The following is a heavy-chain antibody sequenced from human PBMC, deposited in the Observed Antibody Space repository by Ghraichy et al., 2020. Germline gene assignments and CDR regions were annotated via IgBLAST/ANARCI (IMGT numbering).Heavy chain of an antibody. J-gene: IGHJ6*03. V-gene: IGHV1-18*01. Sequence: ASVKVSCKVSGYNFSSSGTRLLRESPGQGLERKGWISAYNGNTNYAQKLQGRVTMTTDTSTSTAYMELRSLRSDDTAVYYCARGLLYGDYYYYYYMDVWGKGISFTVSS. CDR2: ISAYNGNT. CDR3: ARGLLYGDYYYYYYMDV. D-gene: IGHD2-2*02. CDR1: GYNFSSSG.